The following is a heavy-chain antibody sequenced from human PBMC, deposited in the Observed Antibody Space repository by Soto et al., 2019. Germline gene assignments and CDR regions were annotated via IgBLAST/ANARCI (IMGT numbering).Heavy chain of an antibody. CDR1: GYTFTSYY. V-gene: IGHV1-46*01. Sequence: QVQLVQSGAEVKKPGASVKVSCKASGYTFTSYYMHWVRQAPGQGLEWMGIINPSGGSKSYAQKFQGRVTMPRDTSTSTVYMELSSLRSEDTAVYYCARVHGSGISLDYWGQGTLVTVSS. J-gene: IGHJ4*02. CDR3: ARVHGSGISLDY. D-gene: IGHD3-10*01. CDR2: INPSGGSK.